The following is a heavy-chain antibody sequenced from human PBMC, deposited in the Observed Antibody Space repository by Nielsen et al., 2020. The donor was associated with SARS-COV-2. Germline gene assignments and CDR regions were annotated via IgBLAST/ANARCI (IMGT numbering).Heavy chain of an antibody. Sequence: GESLKISCAASGFTFSSYGMHWVRQAPGKGLEWVAVISYDGSNKYYADSVKGRFTISRDNSKNTLYLQMNSLRAEDTAVYYCAKLSVGGSGSYYNPYYFDYWGQGTLVTVSS. CDR1: GFTFSSYG. V-gene: IGHV3-30*18. J-gene: IGHJ4*02. CDR2: ISYDGSNK. D-gene: IGHD3-10*01. CDR3: AKLSVGGSGSYYNPYYFDY.